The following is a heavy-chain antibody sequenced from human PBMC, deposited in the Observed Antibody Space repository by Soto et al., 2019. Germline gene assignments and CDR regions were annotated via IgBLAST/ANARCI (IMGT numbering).Heavy chain of an antibody. CDR2: IYYSGST. J-gene: IGHJ6*02. D-gene: IGHD3-22*01. CDR3: ARERFDSSGYYVYYGMDV. V-gene: IGHV4-30-4*01. CDR1: GGSISSGDYY. Sequence: SETRSLTCTVSGGSISSGDYYWSCIRQPPGKGLEWIGYIYYSGSTYYNPSLKSRVTISVDTSKNQFSLKLSSVTAADTAVYYCARERFDSSGYYVYYGMDVWGQGXTVTVSS.